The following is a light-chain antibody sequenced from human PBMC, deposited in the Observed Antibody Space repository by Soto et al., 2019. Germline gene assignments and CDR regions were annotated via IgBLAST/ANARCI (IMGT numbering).Light chain of an antibody. CDR1: QDAGSW. CDR3: QHADGLRALT. J-gene: IGKJ4*01. CDR2: HTS. V-gene: IGKV1-12*01. Sequence: DIQMTQSPPFVSASVGDRVTISCGASQDAGSWLSWFHQKPGGAPNLLIFHTSRLQTGVPSRFAGRGSGTEFTLTISSLQPEDFGTYYCQHADGLRALTFGGGTTVEI.